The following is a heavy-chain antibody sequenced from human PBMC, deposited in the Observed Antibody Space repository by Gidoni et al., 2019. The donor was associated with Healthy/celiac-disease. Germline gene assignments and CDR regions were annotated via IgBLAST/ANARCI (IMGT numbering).Heavy chain of an antibody. Sequence: EVQLVESGGGLVQPGGSLRLSCAASGFTFSSDARSWVRQAPGKGLGWVSAISGSGGSTYYADSVKGRFTISRDNSKNTLYLQMNSLRAEDTAVYYCAKSPNHDGYNNGVDYWGQGTLVTVSS. J-gene: IGHJ4*02. D-gene: IGHD5-12*01. CDR3: AKSPNHDGYNNGVDY. V-gene: IGHV3-23*04. CDR2: ISGSGGST. CDR1: GFTFSSDA.